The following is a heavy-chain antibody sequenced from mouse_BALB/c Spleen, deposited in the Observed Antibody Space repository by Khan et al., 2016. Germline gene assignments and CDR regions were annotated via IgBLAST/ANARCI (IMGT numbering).Heavy chain of an antibody. CDR2: IRLKSNNYAT. Sequence: EVKLEVSGGGLVQPGGSMKLSCVASGFTFSNYWMNWVRQSPEKGLEWVAEIRLKSNNYATHYAESVKDRFTISRDDSQSMLYLQMNNLKTEDTAMYYCVRQNLRWYFDVWGAGTTVTVSS. CDR1: GFTFSNYW. CDR3: VRQNLRWYFDV. J-gene: IGHJ1*01. V-gene: IGHV6-6*02. D-gene: IGHD1-1*01.